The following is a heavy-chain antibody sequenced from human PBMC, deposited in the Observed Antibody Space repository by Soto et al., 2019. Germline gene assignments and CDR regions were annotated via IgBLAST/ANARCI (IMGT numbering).Heavy chain of an antibody. V-gene: IGHV3-30*18. CDR2: ISYDGGNL. CDR3: EKYHSIAAADYYFDY. Sequence: QVQLVESGGGVVQPGRSLRLSCAASGFTFSSYGMHWVRQAPGKGLEWVAVISYDGGNLYYADSVKGRFTISRDNSKNTLYLQMNSLRAEDTAMYFCEKYHSIAAADYYFDYWGQGTLVTVSS. CDR1: GFTFSSYG. J-gene: IGHJ4*02. D-gene: IGHD6-13*01.